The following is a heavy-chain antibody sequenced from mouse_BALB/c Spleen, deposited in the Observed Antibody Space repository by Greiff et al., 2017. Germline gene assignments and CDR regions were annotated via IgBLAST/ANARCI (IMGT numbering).Heavy chain of an antibody. CDR3: ARGGFITTVRYAMDY. CDR1: GFTFSDYY. CDR2: ISDGGSYT. V-gene: IGHV5-4*02. Sequence: EVQGVESGGGLVKPGGSLKLSCAASGFTFSDYYMYWVRQTPEKRLEWVATISDGGSYTYYPDSVKGRFTISRDNAKNNLYLQMSSLKSEDTAMYYCARGGFITTVRYAMDYWGQGTSVTVSS. J-gene: IGHJ4*01. D-gene: IGHD1-1*01.